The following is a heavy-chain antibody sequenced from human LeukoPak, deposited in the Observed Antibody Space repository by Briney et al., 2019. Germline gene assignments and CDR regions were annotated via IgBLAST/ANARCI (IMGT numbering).Heavy chain of an antibody. V-gene: IGHV4-59*01. J-gene: IGHJ6*03. CDR1: GDSISSYY. D-gene: IGHD5-12*01. CDR3: ARGVRGGYDYYYYYMDV. Sequence: SETLSLTCTVSGDSISSYYWSWIRQPPGKGLEWIGYIYYSGSTNYNPSLKSRVTISVDTSKNQFSRKLSSVTAADTAVYYCARGVRGGYDYYYYYMDVWGKGTTVTVSS. CDR2: IYYSGST.